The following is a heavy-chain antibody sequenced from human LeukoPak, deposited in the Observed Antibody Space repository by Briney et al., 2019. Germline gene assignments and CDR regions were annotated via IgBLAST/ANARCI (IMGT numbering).Heavy chain of an antibody. Sequence: GGSLRLSCAASGFTFSNYNMNWVRQAPGKGLEWVSYISSGGGATHYADSVKGRFTISKDNAKNSLYLQMNSLRDEDTALYSCAKTHGNGWYFDYWGQGNLVTVAS. D-gene: IGHD6-19*01. J-gene: IGHJ4*02. V-gene: IGHV3-48*02. CDR3: AKTHGNGWYFDY. CDR2: ISSGGGAT. CDR1: GFTFSNYN.